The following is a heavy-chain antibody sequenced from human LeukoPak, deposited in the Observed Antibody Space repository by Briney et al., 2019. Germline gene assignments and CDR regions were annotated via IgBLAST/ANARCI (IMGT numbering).Heavy chain of an antibody. CDR1: GFSFMTYW. Sequence: GVSLRLSCAASGFSFMTYWMSWVRQPPGKGLEWVANIKQDGSAKNYVDSVKGRFTISRDNAKNSLYLQLNSLRAEDTAVYYCAGCAGNSCYFDYWGQGTLVIVSS. V-gene: IGHV3-7*01. J-gene: IGHJ4*02. D-gene: IGHD5-12*01. CDR3: AGCAGNSCYFDY. CDR2: IKQDGSAK.